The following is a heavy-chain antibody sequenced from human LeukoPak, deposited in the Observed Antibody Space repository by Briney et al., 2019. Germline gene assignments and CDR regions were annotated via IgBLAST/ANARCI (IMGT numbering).Heavy chain of an antibody. V-gene: IGHV4-34*01. Sequence: GSLRLSCAASGFSFDDYAMSWVRQPPGKGLEWIGEINHSGSTNYNPSLKSRVTISVDTSKNQFSLKLSSVTAADTAVYYCARGFEDYFLYPYYMDVWGKGTTVTVSS. CDR3: ARGFEDYFLYPYYMDV. CDR2: INHSGST. CDR1: GFSFDDYA. J-gene: IGHJ6*03. D-gene: IGHD2/OR15-2a*01.